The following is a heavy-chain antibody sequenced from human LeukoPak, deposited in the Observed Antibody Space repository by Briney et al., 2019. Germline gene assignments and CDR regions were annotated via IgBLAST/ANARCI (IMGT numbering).Heavy chain of an antibody. CDR3: VKDRDFWSGLDV. CDR2: IKQDGSEK. Sequence: GGSLRLSCAASGFTFSSYWMSWVRQAPGKGLEWVANIKQDGSEKYYVDSVKGRFTISRDNAKNSLYLQMNSLKLEDTALYYCVKDRDFWSGLDVWGQGTMVTVS. D-gene: IGHD3-3*01. V-gene: IGHV3-7*03. J-gene: IGHJ6*02. CDR1: GFTFSSYW.